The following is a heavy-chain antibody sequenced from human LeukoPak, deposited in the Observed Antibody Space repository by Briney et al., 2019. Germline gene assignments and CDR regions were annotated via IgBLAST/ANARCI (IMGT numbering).Heavy chain of an antibody. D-gene: IGHD1-20*01. J-gene: IGHJ4*02. CDR1: GGSISSYY. CDR3: ARITFSTIVDY. V-gene: IGHV4-59*01. CDR2: IYYSGST. Sequence: SETLSLTCTVSGGSISSYYWSWIRQPPGKGLEWIGYIYYSGSTNYNPSLKSRVTISVDTSKNHFSLKLSSVTAADTAVYYCARITFSTIVDYWGQGTLVTVSP.